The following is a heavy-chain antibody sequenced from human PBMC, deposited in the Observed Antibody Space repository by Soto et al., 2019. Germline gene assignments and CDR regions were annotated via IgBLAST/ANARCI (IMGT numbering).Heavy chain of an antibody. CDR1: GGSISSYY. CDR3: ARSTVTTSYYYYGMDV. V-gene: IGHV4-4*07. Sequence: PSETLSLTCTVSGGSISSYYWSWIRQPAGKGLEWIGRIYTSGSTNYNPSLKSRVTMSVDTSKNQFSLKLSSVTAADTAVYYCARSTVTTSYYYYGMDVWGQGTKVTVSS. J-gene: IGHJ6*02. CDR2: IYTSGST. D-gene: IGHD4-4*01.